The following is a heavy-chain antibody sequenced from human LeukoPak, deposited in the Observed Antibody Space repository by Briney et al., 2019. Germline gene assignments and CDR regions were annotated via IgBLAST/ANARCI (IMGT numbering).Heavy chain of an antibody. CDR3: ARDHPTPTTGYMDV. CDR1: GGSFSGYY. D-gene: IGHD1-26*01. Sequence: PSETLSLTCAVYGGSFSGYYWSWIRQPPGKGLEWIGEITHSGSTNYNPSLKSRVTISVDTSKNQFSLKLSSVTAADTAVYYCARDHPTPTTGYMDVWGKGTTVTVSS. CDR2: ITHSGST. J-gene: IGHJ6*03. V-gene: IGHV4-34*01.